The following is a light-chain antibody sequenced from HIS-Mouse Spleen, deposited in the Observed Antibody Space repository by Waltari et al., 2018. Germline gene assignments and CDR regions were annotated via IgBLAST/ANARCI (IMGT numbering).Light chain of an antibody. CDR3: NSRDSSGNHVV. CDR2: GKN. V-gene: IGLV3-19*01. J-gene: IGLJ2*01. Sequence: SSELTQDPAVSVALGQIVRITWQGDSLRSYYERWYQQKPGQAPGLVIYGKNNRPSGIPDRFSGSSSGNTASLTITGAQAEDEADYYCNSRDSSGNHVVFGGGTKLTVL. CDR1: SLRSYY.